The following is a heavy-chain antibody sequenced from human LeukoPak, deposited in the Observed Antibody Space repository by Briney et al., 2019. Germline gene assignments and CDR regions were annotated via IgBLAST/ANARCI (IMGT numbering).Heavy chain of an antibody. Sequence: SETLSLTCTVSGGSISSSSYYWGWIRQPPGEGLEWIGSIYYSGSTYYNPSLKSRVTISVDTSKNQFSLKLSSVTAADTAVYYCARKVGRFGLRFESSWFDPWGQGTLVTVSS. V-gene: IGHV4-39*01. CDR3: ARKVGRFGLRFESSWFDP. J-gene: IGHJ5*02. D-gene: IGHD5-12*01. CDR1: GGSISSSSYY. CDR2: IYYSGST.